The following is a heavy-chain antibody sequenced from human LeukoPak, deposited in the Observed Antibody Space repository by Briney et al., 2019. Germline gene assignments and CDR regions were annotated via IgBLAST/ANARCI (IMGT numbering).Heavy chain of an antibody. V-gene: IGHV3-30*18. CDR1: GFTFSNYA. CDR3: AKDSPLYYFDY. CDR2: ISYDGSNK. Sequence: GGSLRLSCAASGFTFSNYAMNWVRQAPGKGLEWVAVISYDGSNKYYADSVKGRFTISRDNSKNTLYLQMNSLRAEDTAVYYCAKDSPLYYFDYWGQGTLVTVSS. J-gene: IGHJ4*02.